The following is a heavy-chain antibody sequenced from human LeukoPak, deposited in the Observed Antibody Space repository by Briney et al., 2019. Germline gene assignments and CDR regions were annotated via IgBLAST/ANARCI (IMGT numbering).Heavy chain of an antibody. CDR3: ARGFSVLGVVTEYFDY. CDR2: MNPNSGNT. V-gene: IGHV1-8*03. CDR1: GYTFTSYD. Sequence: ASVKVSCKASGYTFTSYDINWVRQATGQGLEWMGWMNPNSGNTGYAQKFQGRVTITRNTSISTAYMELSSLRSEDTAVYYCARGFSVLGVVTEYFDYWGQGTLVTVSS. J-gene: IGHJ4*02. D-gene: IGHD3-3*01.